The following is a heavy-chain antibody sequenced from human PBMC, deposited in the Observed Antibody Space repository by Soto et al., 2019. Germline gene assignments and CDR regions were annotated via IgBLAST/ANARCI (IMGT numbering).Heavy chain of an antibody. J-gene: IGHJ6*02. D-gene: IGHD3-10*01. CDR1: GFTFTSSA. Sequence: ASVKVSCKASGFTFTSSAVQWVRQARGQRLEWVGWIVDGSGNTNYAQKFQERVTITRDMSTSTAYMELSSLRSEDTAVYYCAALDYTMVRGVISYYYYGMDVWGQGTTVTVSS. CDR3: AALDYTMVRGVISYYYYGMDV. V-gene: IGHV1-58*01. CDR2: IVDGSGNT.